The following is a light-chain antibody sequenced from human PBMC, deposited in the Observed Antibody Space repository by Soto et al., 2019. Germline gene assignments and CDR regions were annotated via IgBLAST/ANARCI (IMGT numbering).Light chain of an antibody. CDR3: QQRSNWPPYT. Sequence: EIVLTQSPVTLSLSPGERATLSCRASQSVSSYLAWYQQKPGQAPRLLIYDASNRATGIPARFSGSVSGTDFTLTISSLEPEYFAVYYCQQRSNWPPYTFGQGTKLEIK. CDR2: DAS. V-gene: IGKV3-11*01. CDR1: QSVSSY. J-gene: IGKJ2*01.